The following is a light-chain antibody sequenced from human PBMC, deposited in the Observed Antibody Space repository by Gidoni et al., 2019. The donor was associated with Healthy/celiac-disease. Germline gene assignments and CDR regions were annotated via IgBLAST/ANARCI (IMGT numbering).Light chain of an antibody. Sequence: QSVLTQPPSLSAAPGQTVTISCSGINSDLGHNSVAWYQHLPGAAPKLLIYDSYHRPSGIPDRFSGSRSGTSAALAITGLQTGDEADYYCGTWDSSLSAWVFGGGTKLTVL. V-gene: IGLV1-51*01. CDR2: DSY. J-gene: IGLJ3*02. CDR3: GTWDSSLSAWV. CDR1: NSDLGHNS.